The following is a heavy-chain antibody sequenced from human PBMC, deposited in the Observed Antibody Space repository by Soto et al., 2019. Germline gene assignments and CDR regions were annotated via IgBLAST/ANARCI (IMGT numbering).Heavy chain of an antibody. CDR1: GYTFSNYG. D-gene: IGHD2-2*01. CDR3: ARVVPGAEAWFGP. J-gene: IGHJ5*02. Sequence: ASVKVSCKTSGYTFSNYGITWVRQAPGQPLEWLGWISLYSDGTNYAQKFQGRVSMTTDTSTTTAYMGLRSLRSDDTAVYYCARVVPGAEAWFGPWGQGTPGHRLL. CDR2: ISLYSDGT. V-gene: IGHV1-18*01.